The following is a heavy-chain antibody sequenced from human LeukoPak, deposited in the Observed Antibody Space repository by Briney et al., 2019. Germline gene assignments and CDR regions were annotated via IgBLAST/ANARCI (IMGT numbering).Heavy chain of an antibody. CDR2: VDYTGTT. D-gene: IGHD2-2*01. CDR1: GGSIDKFY. V-gene: IGHV4-59*01. J-gene: IGHJ2*01. Sequence: PSETLSLTCTVSGGSIDKFYWHWIRQPPGKRLEWIGYVDYTGTTNYNPSLQSRVTISVDTSMNRLSLNLRSISAADTAVYFCARGASRGSLYWFFDLWGRGTLLTVSS. CDR3: ARGASRGSLYWFFDL.